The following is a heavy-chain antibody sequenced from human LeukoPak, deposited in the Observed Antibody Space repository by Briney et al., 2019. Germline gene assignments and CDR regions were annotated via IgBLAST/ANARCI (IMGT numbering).Heavy chain of an antibody. CDR2: IKQDGNEK. CDR3: AREGFAAASDI. V-gene: IGHV3-7*01. D-gene: IGHD2-15*01. J-gene: IGHJ3*02. CDR1: GFTFRTYW. Sequence: PGGSLRLSCAASGFTFRTYWMSWVRQAPGKGLEWVANIKQDGNEKYYVDSVKGRFTISRDNAKNSLDLQMNSLRAEDTAVYYCAREGFAAASDIWGQGTMVTVSS.